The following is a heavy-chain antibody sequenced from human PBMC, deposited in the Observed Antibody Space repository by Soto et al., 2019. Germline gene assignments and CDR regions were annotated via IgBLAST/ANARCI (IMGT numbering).Heavy chain of an antibody. CDR2: IFPMNFDT. CDR1: GYNFAGYW. D-gene: IGHD3-16*01. J-gene: IGHJ5*02. CDR3: ARFGGGSLAQGYSDR. Sequence: GESLKISCKGSGYNFAGYWSGWVRQMPGKGLEYLGIIFPMNFDTRYSPSFQGQVTISVDKSVNTAYLQWSSLKASDTAMYFCARFGGGSLAQGYSDRWGQGTLVTVSS. V-gene: IGHV5-51*01.